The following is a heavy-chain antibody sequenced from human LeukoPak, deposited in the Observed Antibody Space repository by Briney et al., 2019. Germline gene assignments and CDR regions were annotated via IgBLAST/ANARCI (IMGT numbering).Heavy chain of an antibody. CDR1: VGSISSSNW. CDR2: IYHSGST. Sequence: PSDTLALTCAVSVGSISSSNWWSWVRQPPGKGLEWIGEIYHSGSTNYNPSLKSRVTISVDKSKNQFSLKLSSVTAADTAVYSCAREISGGYIFDYWGQGNLVTVSS. J-gene: IGHJ4*02. CDR3: AREISGGYIFDY. V-gene: IGHV4-4*02. D-gene: IGHD5-12*01.